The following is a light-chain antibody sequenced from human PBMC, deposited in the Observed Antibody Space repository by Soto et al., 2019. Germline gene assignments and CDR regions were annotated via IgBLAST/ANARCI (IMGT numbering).Light chain of an antibody. CDR1: SSNIGSNT. J-gene: IGLJ1*01. CDR2: NNN. CDR3: AAWDDSLNGLV. Sequence: QSVLTQPPSASGTPGQRVTISCSGSSSNIGSNTVNWYQQLPGTAPNHLIYNNNQRPSGVPDRFSGSKSGTSASLAISGLQSEDEADYYCAAWDDSLNGLVFGTGTKLTVL. V-gene: IGLV1-44*01.